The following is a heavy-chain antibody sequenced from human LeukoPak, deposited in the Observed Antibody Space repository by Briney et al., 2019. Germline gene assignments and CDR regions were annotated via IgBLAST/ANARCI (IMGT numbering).Heavy chain of an antibody. J-gene: IGHJ6*03. Sequence: ASVKVSCKASGYTFTSYDINWVRQATGQGLEWMGWMNPNSGNTGYAQKFQGRVTITRNTSISTAYMELSSLRSEDTAVYYCARIRVVPAAKLGYYYYYMEVWGKGTTVTISS. CDR1: GYTFTSYD. CDR3: ARIRVVPAAKLGYYYYYMEV. CDR2: MNPNSGNT. V-gene: IGHV1-8*03. D-gene: IGHD2-2*01.